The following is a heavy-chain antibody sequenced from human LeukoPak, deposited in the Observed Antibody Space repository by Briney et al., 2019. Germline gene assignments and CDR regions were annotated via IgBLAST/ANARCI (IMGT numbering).Heavy chain of an antibody. Sequence: PSETLSLSCSVSGDSFDNSYCWTWVRQPPGKRPEWIGTIYSSVYTYYNPSLRSRATISGDTSRNLFSLKLISVTAADTAVYYCARGSDDYKLGNHWGHGTPVTVSS. CDR3: ARGSDDYKLGNH. V-gene: IGHV4-39*01. J-gene: IGHJ5*02. CDR1: GDSFDNSYC. D-gene: IGHD5-24*01. CDR2: IYSSVYT.